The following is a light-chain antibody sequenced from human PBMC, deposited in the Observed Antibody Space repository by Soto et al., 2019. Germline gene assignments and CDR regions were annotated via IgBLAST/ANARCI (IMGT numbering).Light chain of an antibody. CDR3: QKYNSAP. Sequence: EGVLTQSPVTLSLSPGERATLSCRASQSFRGLLAWYQQKPGQAPRLLIYDAYNRATGIPPRFSGSGSGTDFTLTISSLEPEDVATYYCQKYNSAPFGGGTKVDI. J-gene: IGKJ4*01. CDR2: DAY. V-gene: IGKV3-11*01. CDR1: QSFRGL.